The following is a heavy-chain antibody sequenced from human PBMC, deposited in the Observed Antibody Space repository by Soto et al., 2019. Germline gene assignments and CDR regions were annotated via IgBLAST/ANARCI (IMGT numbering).Heavy chain of an antibody. V-gene: IGHV1-24*01. CDR3: ATRLIAVAGYDY. D-gene: IGHD6-19*01. CDR2: FDPEDGET. J-gene: IGHJ4*02. CDR1: GYTLTELS. Sequence: ASVKVSCKVSGYTLTELSMHWVRQAPGKGLEWMGGFDPEDGETIYAQKFQGRVTMTEDTSTDTAYMELSSLRSEDTAVYYCATRLIAVAGYDYWGQGTLVTVSS.